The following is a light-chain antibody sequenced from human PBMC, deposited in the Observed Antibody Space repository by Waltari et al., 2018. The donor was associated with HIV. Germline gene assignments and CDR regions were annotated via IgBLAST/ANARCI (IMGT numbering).Light chain of an antibody. CDR3: QQYGSSPLIT. CDR1: QSVSSSY. Sequence: EIVSTKSPGPPSLSPGERATFSCRASQSVSSSYLAWYQQKPGQAPRLLIYGASSRATGIPDRFSGSRSVTDFTLTISRLEPEDFAVYYCQQYGSSPLITFGQGTRLEIK. V-gene: IGKV3-20*01. CDR2: GAS. J-gene: IGKJ5*01.